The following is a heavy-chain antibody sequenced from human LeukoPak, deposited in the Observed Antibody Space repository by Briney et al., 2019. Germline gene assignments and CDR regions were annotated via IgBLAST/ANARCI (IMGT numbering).Heavy chain of an antibody. CDR2: ISSSSSYI. Sequence: PGGSLRLSCAASGFTFSSYRMNWVRQAPGKGLEWVSSISSSSSYIYYADSVKGRFTISRDNAKNSLYLQMNSLRAEDTAVYYCARAVLSYYDSSGHYFDYWGQGTLVTVSS. CDR1: GFTFSSYR. D-gene: IGHD3-22*01. J-gene: IGHJ4*02. CDR3: ARAVLSYYDSSGHYFDY. V-gene: IGHV3-21*01.